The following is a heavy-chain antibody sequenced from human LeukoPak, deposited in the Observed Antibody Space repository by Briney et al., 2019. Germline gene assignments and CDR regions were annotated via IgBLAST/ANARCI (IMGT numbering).Heavy chain of an antibody. V-gene: IGHV3-48*03. D-gene: IGHD5-24*01. CDR1: GFTFSTYE. Sequence: GGSLRLSCAASGFTFSTYEMNWVRQAPGKGLEWVSYISNSGTTIYYADSVKGRFTISRDNAKNSLYVQMNSLRTEDTALYYCAKGYRTGRWLPLDYWGQGTLVTVSS. CDR3: AKGYRTGRWLPLDY. J-gene: IGHJ4*02. CDR2: ISNSGTTI.